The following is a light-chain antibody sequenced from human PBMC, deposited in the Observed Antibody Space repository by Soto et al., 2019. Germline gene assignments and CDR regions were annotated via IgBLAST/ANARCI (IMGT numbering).Light chain of an antibody. V-gene: IGKV1-9*01. CDR3: QQLNNYPHT. CDR1: QGINTY. Sequence: DIPLTQSPSFLSASVGDRVTITCRASQGINTYLTWFQQKPGKAPKVLIFAASTLQSGVPSRFSGSGSGTEFTLTINSLQPEDFATYYCQQLNNYPHTFGQGTKLEIK. CDR2: AAS. J-gene: IGKJ2*01.